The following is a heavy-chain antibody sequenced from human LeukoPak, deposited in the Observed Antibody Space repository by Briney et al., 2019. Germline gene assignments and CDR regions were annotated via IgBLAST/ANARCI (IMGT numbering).Heavy chain of an antibody. D-gene: IGHD3-10*01. CDR2: ISSTGGDI. CDR1: GFTFSIYG. V-gene: IGHV3-21*01. Sequence: PGGSLRLSCAASGFTFSIYGMNWVRQAPGKGLEWVSSISSTGGDIYYADSVRGRFTISRDNAKNSLYLQLNRLRAEDTAVYFCATDDRDYYYYYMDVWGKARTLTVSS. J-gene: IGHJ6*03. CDR3: ATDDRDYYYYYMDV.